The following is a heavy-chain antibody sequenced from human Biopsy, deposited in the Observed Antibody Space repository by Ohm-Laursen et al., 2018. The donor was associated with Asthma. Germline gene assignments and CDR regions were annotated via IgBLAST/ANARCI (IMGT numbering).Heavy chain of an antibody. J-gene: IGHJ6*02. V-gene: IGHV1-18*01. D-gene: IGHD3-10*01. CDR1: GYTFNRAG. CDR2: FSVYNGNT. CDR3: ARAVDYSHYYGIDV. Sequence: GASLRISCKTSGYTFNRAGITWVRQAPGQGLERMGWFSVYNGNTKLAQKLQDRVTMITDTSTSTAYMELRSLRSDDTAGYFCARAVDYSHYYGIDVWGQGTTVTVS.